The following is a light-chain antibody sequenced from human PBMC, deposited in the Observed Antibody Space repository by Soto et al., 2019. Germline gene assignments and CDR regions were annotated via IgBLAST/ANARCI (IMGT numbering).Light chain of an antibody. CDR3: KNYNGYSET. Sequence: DIQMTQSPSTLSTSVGDRVTITCRASQSISTWLAWCEQRPGKAPRLLIYQASNLETRVPSRLSGSGSGTEFTHLISSMQPDDVATYYCKNYNGYSETFGQGTKVDIK. CDR2: QAS. J-gene: IGKJ1*01. V-gene: IGKV1-5*03. CDR1: QSISTW.